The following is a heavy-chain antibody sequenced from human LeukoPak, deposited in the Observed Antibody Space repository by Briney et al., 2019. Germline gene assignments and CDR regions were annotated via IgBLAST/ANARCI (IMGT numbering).Heavy chain of an antibody. V-gene: IGHV4-59*01. CDR2: IYYSGST. D-gene: IGHD1-20*01. J-gene: IGHJ5*02. CDR3: ARALAITGTTGYWFDL. Sequence: PSETLSLTCTVSGGSISSYYWSWIRQPPGKGLEWIGYIYYSGSTNYNPSLKSRVTISVDTSKNQFSLKLSSVTAADTAVYYCARALAITGTTGYWFDLWGQGTLVTVSS. CDR1: GGSISSYY.